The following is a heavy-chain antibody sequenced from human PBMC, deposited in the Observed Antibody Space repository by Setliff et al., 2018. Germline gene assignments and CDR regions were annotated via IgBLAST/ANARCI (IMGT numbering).Heavy chain of an antibody. D-gene: IGHD2-21*01. CDR1: GFTFSSYS. Sequence: PGGSLRLSCAASGFTFSSYSMNWVRQAPGKGLEWVSSISSNSLYMYYADSVKGRFTISXXXAXXXXXXXXXXXXIEDTALYYCARVRSSLTMAGSTDFWGQGTLVTVSS. V-gene: IGHV3-21*01. J-gene: IGHJ4*02. CDR3: ARVRSSLTMAGSTDF. CDR2: ISSNSLYM.